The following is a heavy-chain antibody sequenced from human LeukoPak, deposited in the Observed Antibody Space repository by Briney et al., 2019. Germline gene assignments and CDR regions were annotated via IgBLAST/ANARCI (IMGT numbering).Heavy chain of an antibody. Sequence: SETLSLTCTVSGGSISSGSYYWSWIRQPAGKGLEWIGRIYTSGSTNYNPSLKSRVTMSVDTSKNQFSLKLSSVTAADTAVYYCAREVTMVRGVPGWFDPWGQGTLVTVSS. CDR3: AREVTMVRGVPGWFDP. J-gene: IGHJ5*02. CDR1: GGSISSGSYY. V-gene: IGHV4-61*02. CDR2: IYTSGST. D-gene: IGHD3-10*01.